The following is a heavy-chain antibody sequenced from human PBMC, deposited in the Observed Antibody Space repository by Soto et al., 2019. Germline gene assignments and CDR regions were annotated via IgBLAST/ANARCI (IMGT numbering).Heavy chain of an antibody. D-gene: IGHD1-1*01. CDR3: AKDRAETGTRSFDY. J-gene: IGHJ4*02. Sequence: GSLRLSCAASGFTFSSYGMHWVRQAPGKGLEWVAVISYDGSNKYYADSVKGRFTISRDNSKNTLYLQMNSLRAEDTAVYYCAKDRAETGTRSFDYWGQGTLVTVSS. CDR1: GFTFSSYG. V-gene: IGHV3-30*18. CDR2: ISYDGSNK.